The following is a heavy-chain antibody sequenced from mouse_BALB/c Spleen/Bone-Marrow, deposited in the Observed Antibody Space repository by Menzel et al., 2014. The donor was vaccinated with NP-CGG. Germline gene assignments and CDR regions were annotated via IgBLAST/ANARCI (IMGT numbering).Heavy chain of an antibody. D-gene: IGHD3-3*01. CDR3: ARGTGYYFDY. CDR2: ISYSGNT. V-gene: IGHV3-8*02. J-gene: IGHJ2*01. Sequence: EVQLQQSGPSLVKPSQTLSLTCSVSGDSITNAYWNWIRKFPGNTIDYMGYISYSGNTYYNPSLKSRISITRDTSKNQFYLQLKSVTTEDTATYFCARGTGYYFDYWGQGTTLTVSS. CDR1: GDSITNAY.